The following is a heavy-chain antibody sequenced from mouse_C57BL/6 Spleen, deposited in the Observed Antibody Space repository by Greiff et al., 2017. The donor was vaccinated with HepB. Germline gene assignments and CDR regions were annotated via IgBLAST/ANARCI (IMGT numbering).Heavy chain of an antibody. J-gene: IGHJ3*01. D-gene: IGHD1-1*01. CDR1: GYTFTSYW. CDR2: IYPGNSDT. V-gene: IGHV1-5*01. CDR3: TRCYGSSSAWFAY. Sequence: EVQLQQSGTVLARPGASVKMSCKTSGYTFTSYWMHWVKQRPGQGLEWIGAIYPGNSDTSYNQKFKGKAKLTAVTSASTAYMELSSLTNEDSAVYYCTRCYGSSSAWFAYWGQGTLVTVSA.